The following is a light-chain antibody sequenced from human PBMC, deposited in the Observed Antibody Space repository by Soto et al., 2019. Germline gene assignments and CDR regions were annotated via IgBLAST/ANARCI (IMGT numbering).Light chain of an antibody. CDR1: QSVSSSY. J-gene: IGKJ1*01. CDR3: QQYNNWPRT. Sequence: EIVLTQSPGTLSLSPGERATLSCRASQSVSSSYLAWYQRKPGQAPRLLIYGASTRATGIPARFSGSGSGTEFTLTISSLQSEDFAVYYCQQYNNWPRTFGQGTKVDIK. V-gene: IGKV3-15*01. CDR2: GAS.